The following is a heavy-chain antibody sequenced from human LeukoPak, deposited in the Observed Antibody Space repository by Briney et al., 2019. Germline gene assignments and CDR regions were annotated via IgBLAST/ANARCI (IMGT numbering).Heavy chain of an antibody. D-gene: IGHD1-26*01. CDR2: FDPEDGET. Sequence: ASVKVSCKVSGYTLTELSMHWVRQAPGKGLEWMGGFDPEDGETSYAQKFQGRVTMTEDTSTDTAYMELSSLRSEDTAVYYCATRGSNGPDNWFDPWGQGTLVTVSS. J-gene: IGHJ5*02. CDR3: ATRGSNGPDNWFDP. V-gene: IGHV1-24*01. CDR1: GYTLTELS.